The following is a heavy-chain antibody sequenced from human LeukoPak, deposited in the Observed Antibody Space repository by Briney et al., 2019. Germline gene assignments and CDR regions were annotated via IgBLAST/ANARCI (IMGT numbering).Heavy chain of an antibody. D-gene: IGHD2-8*02. CDR3: AKIRSGRGQARCYNH. V-gene: IGHV4-34*01. Sequence: PSETLSLTCAVSGVSVSDYYWSWIRQSPEKGLEWIGEVSPGGYTTYNPSLRSRVIISEDTSENQLSLNVTSVTAADTALYYCAKIRSGRGQARCYNHWAQGSLVTVSS. J-gene: IGHJ5*02. CDR2: VSPGGYT. CDR1: GVSVSDYY.